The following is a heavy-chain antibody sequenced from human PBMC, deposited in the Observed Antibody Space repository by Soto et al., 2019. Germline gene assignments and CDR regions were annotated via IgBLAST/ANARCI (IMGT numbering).Heavy chain of an antibody. CDR3: VKDESINWYSGHFRH. V-gene: IGHV3-9*01. CDR1: GFTFDYYA. D-gene: IGHD6-13*01. J-gene: IGHJ1*01. Sequence: GGSLRLSCAASGFTFDYYAMHWVRQVPWKGLEWVSGINWNSGSIGYADSVKGRFAISRDNAKNSLHLQMNSLRAEDTAFYYCVKDESINWYSGHFRHWGQGTLVTVSS. CDR2: INWNSGSI.